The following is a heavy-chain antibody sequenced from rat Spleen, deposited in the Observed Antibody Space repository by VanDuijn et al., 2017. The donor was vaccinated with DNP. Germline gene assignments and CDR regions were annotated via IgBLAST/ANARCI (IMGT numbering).Heavy chain of an antibody. J-gene: IGHJ2*01. D-gene: IGHD4-3*01. CDR2: IGSPAYAP. Sequence: EVQLVESGGGVVQPGRSLKLSCAASGFTFSAYYIAWVRQAPAKGLEWVAYIGSPAYAPYYTDSVKGRFAISRDNAKSTLYLQMNSLRSEDMTTYYCVRWNSGHFDYWGQGVMVTVSS. V-gene: IGHV5-22*01. CDR1: GFTFSAYY. CDR3: VRWNSGHFDY.